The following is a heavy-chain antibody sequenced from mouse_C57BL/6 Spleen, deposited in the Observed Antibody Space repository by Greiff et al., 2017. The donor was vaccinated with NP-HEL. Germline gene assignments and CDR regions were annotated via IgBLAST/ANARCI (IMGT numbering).Heavy chain of an antibody. CDR3: ARCYGSSCWYFDV. V-gene: IGHV1-26*01. CDR2: INPNNGGT. CDR1: GYTFTDYY. D-gene: IGHD1-1*01. J-gene: IGHJ1*03. Sequence: EVKLQQSGPELVKPGASVKISCKASGYTFTDYYMNWVKQSHGKSLEWIGDINPNNGGTSYNQKFKGKATLTVDKSSSTAYMELRSLTSEDSAVYYCARCYGSSCWYFDVWGTGTTVTVSS.